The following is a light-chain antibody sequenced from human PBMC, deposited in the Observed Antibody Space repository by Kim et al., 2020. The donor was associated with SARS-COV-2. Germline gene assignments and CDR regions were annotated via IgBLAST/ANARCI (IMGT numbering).Light chain of an antibody. V-gene: IGLV1-47*02. Sequence: ELTQPPSASGTPGQRVTISCSGSSSNIGSNYVNWYQQLPGPAPKLLIYSNNLRPSGVPDRFSGSKSGTSASLAISGLRSEDEADYYCATWNDSLSGPVFGGGTQLTVL. CDR2: SNN. CDR1: SSNIGSNY. CDR3: ATWNDSLSGPV. J-gene: IGLJ3*02.